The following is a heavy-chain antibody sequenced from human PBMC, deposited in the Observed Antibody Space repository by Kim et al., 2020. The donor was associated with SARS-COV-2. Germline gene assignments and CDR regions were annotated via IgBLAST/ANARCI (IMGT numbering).Heavy chain of an antibody. Sequence: STYYNPPLKSRVTMSVDTSKNQFSLKLSSVTAADTAVYYCARRSSMTTVYWGQGTLVTVSS. V-gene: IGHV4-39*01. J-gene: IGHJ4*02. CDR2: ST. CDR3: ARRSSMTTVY. D-gene: IGHD4-17*01.